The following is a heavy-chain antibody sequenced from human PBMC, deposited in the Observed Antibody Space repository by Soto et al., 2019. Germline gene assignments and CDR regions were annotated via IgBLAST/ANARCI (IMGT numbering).Heavy chain of an antibody. V-gene: IGHV3-48*02. D-gene: IGHD5-18*01. Sequence: EVQLVESGGGLVQPGGSLRLSCVASGFSFSSYSMNWVRQAPGKGLEWISYITSTAMYYADSVKGRFAISRDNAKNSLYLQMNSLRDEDTAVYYCARHGYSSGIDYWGQGTVVTVSS. CDR3: ARHGYSSGIDY. CDR1: GFSFSSYS. J-gene: IGHJ4*02. CDR2: ITSTAM.